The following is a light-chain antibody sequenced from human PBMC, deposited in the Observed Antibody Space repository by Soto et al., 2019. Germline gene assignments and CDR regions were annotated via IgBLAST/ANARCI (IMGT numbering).Light chain of an antibody. Sequence: QYALTQPASVSGSPGQSITISCTGTSSDVGGYNSVSWFQQHPGKAPQLMIYDVSNRPSGVSNRFSGSKSGNTASLTISGLQTEDEADYYCSSYRSGSTVIFGGGTKLTVL. CDR3: SSYRSGSTVI. CDR1: SSDVGGYNS. V-gene: IGLV2-14*01. J-gene: IGLJ2*01. CDR2: DVS.